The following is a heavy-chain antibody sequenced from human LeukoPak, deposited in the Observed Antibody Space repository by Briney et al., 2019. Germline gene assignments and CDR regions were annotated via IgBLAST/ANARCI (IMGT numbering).Heavy chain of an antibody. CDR2: ISGSGGST. CDR3: AKPPYYYDSSGYYHKGWFDP. V-gene: IGHV3-23*01. D-gene: IGHD3-22*01. Sequence: GGSLRLSCAASGFTVSSNEMSWVRQAPGKGLEWVSAISGSGGSTYYADSVKGRFTISRDNSKNTLYLQMNSLRAEDTAVYYCAKPPYYYDSSGYYHKGWFDPWGQGTLVTVSS. CDR1: GFTVSSNE. J-gene: IGHJ5*02.